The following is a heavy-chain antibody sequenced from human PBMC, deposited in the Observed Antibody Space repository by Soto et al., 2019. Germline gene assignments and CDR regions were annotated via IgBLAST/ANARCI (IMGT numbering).Heavy chain of an antibody. Sequence: QVQLQESGPGLVKPSQTLSLTCTVSGGSISSGGYYWSWIRQHPGKGLEWIGYIYYSGSTYYNPSLKSRVTISVDTSKNQFSPKLSSVTAADTAVYYCARDRLEYCSSTSCYGLLDYWGQGTLVTVSS. V-gene: IGHV4-31*03. CDR1: GGSISSGGYY. J-gene: IGHJ4*02. CDR3: ARDRLEYCSSTSCYGLLDY. D-gene: IGHD2-2*01. CDR2: IYYSGST.